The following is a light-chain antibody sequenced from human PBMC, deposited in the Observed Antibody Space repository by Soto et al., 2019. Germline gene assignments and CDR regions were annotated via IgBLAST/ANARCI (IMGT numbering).Light chain of an antibody. CDR1: QDIRTS. Sequence: DLQMTQSPSSLSASVGARISITCQASQDIRTSLSWFQQKPGRAPKLLIYGASNLETGVPSRFRGSGSGTDFTFTISSLQSEDIATYYCQQYDNLPPFTFGPGTKVDIK. J-gene: IGKJ3*01. V-gene: IGKV1-33*01. CDR2: GAS. CDR3: QQYDNLPPFT.